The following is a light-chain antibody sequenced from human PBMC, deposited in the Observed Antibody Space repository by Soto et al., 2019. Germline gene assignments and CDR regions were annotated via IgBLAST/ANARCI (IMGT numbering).Light chain of an antibody. J-gene: IGKJ4*01. Sequence: DIQMTQSPSTLSASAGDRVTITCRASQNINRRLAWYQQKPGKAPNLLIYDASSLESGVTARFSGGGSGTESTLTISSLQPEDFATYYCPQLNSYPRTFGGGNKLDIK. CDR2: DAS. V-gene: IGKV1-5*01. CDR3: PQLNSYPRT. CDR1: QNINRR.